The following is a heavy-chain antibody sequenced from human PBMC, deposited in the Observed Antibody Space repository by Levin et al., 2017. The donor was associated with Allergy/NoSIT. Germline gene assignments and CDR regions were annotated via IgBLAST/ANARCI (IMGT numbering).Heavy chain of an antibody. V-gene: IGHV4-39*01. Sequence: SETLSLTCTVSGGSISSSSYYWGWIRQPPGKGLEWIGSIYYSGSTYYNPSLKSRVTISVDTSKNQFSLKLSSVTAADTAVYYCARISDSTHCSSTSCSYLLSDAFDIWGQGTMVTVSS. CDR1: GGSISSSSYY. J-gene: IGHJ3*02. D-gene: IGHD2-2*01. CDR3: ARISDSTHCSSTSCSYLLSDAFDI. CDR2: IYYSGST.